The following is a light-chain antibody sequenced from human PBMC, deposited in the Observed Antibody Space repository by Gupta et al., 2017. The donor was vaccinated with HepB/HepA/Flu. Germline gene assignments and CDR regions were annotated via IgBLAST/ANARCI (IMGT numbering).Light chain of an antibody. CDR3: ATWYDSMNGQV. Sequence: QSVLAPPPSASVTPGQRVTISCSGSRSNIGSSTLSWYQQLPGTAPRLLIYNNDKRPTGVPDRFSGSKSGTSASLATSGIQAEEEADYYCATWYDSMNGQVFGAGTKFTVL. CDR2: NND. CDR1: RSNIGSST. V-gene: IGLV1-44*01. J-gene: IGLJ1*01.